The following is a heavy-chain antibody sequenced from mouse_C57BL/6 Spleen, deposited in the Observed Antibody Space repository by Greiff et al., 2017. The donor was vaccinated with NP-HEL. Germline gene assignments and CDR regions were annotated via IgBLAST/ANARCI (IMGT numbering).Heavy chain of an antibody. J-gene: IGHJ1*03. CDR1: GFTFSSYA. CDR2: ISDGGSYT. V-gene: IGHV5-4*01. Sequence: EVQVVESGGGLVKPGGSLKLSCAASGFTFSSYAMSWVRQTPEKRLEWVATISDGGSYTYYPDNVKGRFTISRDNAKNNLYLQMSHLKSEDTAMYYCARDDITTAGYFDVWGTGTTVTVSS. CDR3: ARDDITTAGYFDV. D-gene: IGHD1-1*01.